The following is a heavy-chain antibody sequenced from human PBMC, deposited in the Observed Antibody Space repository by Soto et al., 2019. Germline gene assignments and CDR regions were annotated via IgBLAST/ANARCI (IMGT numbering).Heavy chain of an antibody. CDR3: ARGNRYNSNPGTAFVYYYYGLDF. CDR1: GFTFSLYD. D-gene: IGHD6-13*01. Sequence: EVQLVESGGGLVQPGESLRLSCAASGFTFSLYDMHWVRQATGQGLEWVSAIGTADDTYYPDSVKGRFTISREDARNSLYLQMNGLTVGDTAVYYCARGNRYNSNPGTAFVYYYYGLDFWGRGTTVTV. CDR2: IGTADDT. V-gene: IGHV3-13*04. J-gene: IGHJ6*02.